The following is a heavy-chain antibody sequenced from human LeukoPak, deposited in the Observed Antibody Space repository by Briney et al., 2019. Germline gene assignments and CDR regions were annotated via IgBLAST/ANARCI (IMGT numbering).Heavy chain of an antibody. Sequence: GGSLRLSCAASGFTFSSYWMHWVRQAPGKGLVWVSRVNNDGSTTNYADSVKGRFTISRDNSKNTLYLQMNSLRAEDTAVYYCAKDRGGGAVAGNFDYWGQGTLVTVSS. CDR2: VNNDGSTT. CDR1: GFTFSSYW. J-gene: IGHJ4*02. CDR3: AKDRGGGAVAGNFDY. D-gene: IGHD6-19*01. V-gene: IGHV3-74*01.